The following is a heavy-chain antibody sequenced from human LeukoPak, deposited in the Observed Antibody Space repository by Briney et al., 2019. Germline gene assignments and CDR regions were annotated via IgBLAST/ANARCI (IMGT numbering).Heavy chain of an antibody. CDR2: SSAYNGNT. V-gene: IGHV1-18*01. CDR3: ASSSGWFDSGYYYYYYMDV. Sequence: ASVKVSCKASGYTFTSYGISWVRQAPGQGLEWMGWSSAYNGNTNYAQKLQGRVTMTTDTSTSTAYMELRSLRSDDTAVYYCASSSGWFDSGYYYYYYMDVWGKGTTVTISS. J-gene: IGHJ6*03. CDR1: GYTFTSYG. D-gene: IGHD6-19*01.